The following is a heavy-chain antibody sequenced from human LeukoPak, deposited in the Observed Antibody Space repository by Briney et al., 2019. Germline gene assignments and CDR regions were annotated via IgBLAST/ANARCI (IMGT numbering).Heavy chain of an antibody. V-gene: IGHV4-61*01. CDR3: ARGGYCTNGVCYWLDY. Sequence: SETLSLTCTVPGGSVSSGSYYWSWIRQPPGKGLEWIGYIYYSGSTNYNPSLKSRVTISVDTSKNQFSLKLSSVTAADTAVYYCARGGYCTNGVCYWLDYWGQGTLVTVSS. CDR1: GGSVSSGSYY. J-gene: IGHJ4*02. D-gene: IGHD2-8*01. CDR2: IYYSGST.